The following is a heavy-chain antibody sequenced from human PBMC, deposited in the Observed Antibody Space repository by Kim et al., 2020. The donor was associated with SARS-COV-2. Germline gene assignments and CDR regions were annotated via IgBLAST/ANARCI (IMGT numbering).Heavy chain of an antibody. J-gene: IGHJ4*02. CDR1: GFTVSSNY. CDR3: ARGTGQWLASYFDY. Sequence: GGSLRLSCAASGFTVSSNYMSWVRQAPGKGLEWVSVIYSGGSTYYADSVKGRFTISRDNSKNTLYLQMNSLRAEDTAVYYCARGTGQWLASYFDYWGQGTLVTVSS. D-gene: IGHD6-19*01. V-gene: IGHV3-66*01. CDR2: IYSGGST.